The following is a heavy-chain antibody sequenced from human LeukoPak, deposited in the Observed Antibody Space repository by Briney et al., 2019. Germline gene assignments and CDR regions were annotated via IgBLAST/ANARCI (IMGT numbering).Heavy chain of an antibody. CDR2: IYPGDSDT. CDR3: ARRLGSSTPFDY. Sequence: GESLKISCKGSGYSFPSYWIGWVRLMPGKGLEWMGIIYPGDSDTRYSPSFQGQVTISADKSINTAYLQWSVLKASDTAIYYCARRLGSSTPFDYWGQGTLVTVSS. J-gene: IGHJ4*02. CDR1: GYSFPSYW. D-gene: IGHD6-13*01. V-gene: IGHV5-51*01.